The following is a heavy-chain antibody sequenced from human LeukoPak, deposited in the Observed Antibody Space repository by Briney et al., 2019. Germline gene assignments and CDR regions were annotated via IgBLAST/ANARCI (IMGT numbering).Heavy chain of an antibody. J-gene: IGHJ4*02. D-gene: IGHD3-10*01. Sequence: GGSLRLSCTASGFTFSSYGMHWVRQAPGKGLEWVAVIWYDGSNKYYADSVKGRFTISRDNSKNTLYLQMNSLRAEDTAVYYCAREFGGSGSYYNPDYWGQGTLVTVSS. V-gene: IGHV3-33*01. CDR2: IWYDGSNK. CDR3: AREFGGSGSYYNPDY. CDR1: GFTFSSYG.